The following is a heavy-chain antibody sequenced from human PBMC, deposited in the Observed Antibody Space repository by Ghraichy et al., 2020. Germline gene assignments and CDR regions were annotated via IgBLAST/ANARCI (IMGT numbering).Heavy chain of an antibody. CDR2: INSDGTST. CDR1: GFTFSSYW. CDR3: ARVLSGVAALGH. V-gene: IGHV3-74*01. Sequence: GGSLRLSCVASGFTFSSYWIHWVRQAPGKGLVWVSRINSDGTSTAYPDSVHGRFTISRDNAKNTVYLQMNSLRAEDTAVYYCARVLSGVAALGHWGQGALVTVSS. D-gene: IGHD3-10*01. J-gene: IGHJ1*01.